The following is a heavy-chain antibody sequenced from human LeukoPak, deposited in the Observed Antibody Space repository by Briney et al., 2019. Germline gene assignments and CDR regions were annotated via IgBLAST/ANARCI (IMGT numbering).Heavy chain of an antibody. D-gene: IGHD1-26*01. V-gene: IGHV3-7*01. CDR1: GFTFSSYW. CDR2: IHKDGSAQ. CDR3: AREGVVGATANHYDY. Sequence: GGSLRLSCAATGFTFSSYWMSWVCQAPGKGLEWVANIHKDGSAQYYVDSVKGRFTISRDNAKNSLYLQMNSLRAEDTAVYYCAREGVVGATANHYDYWDLGSLVTVSS. J-gene: IGHJ4*02.